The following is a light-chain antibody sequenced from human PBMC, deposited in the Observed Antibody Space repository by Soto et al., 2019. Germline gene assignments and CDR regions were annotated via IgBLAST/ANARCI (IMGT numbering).Light chain of an antibody. CDR1: QSISNS. J-gene: IGKJ2*01. CDR2: GAS. Sequence: EIVMTQSRSSLSVSPGETATLSCRASQSISNSLAWYQQKPGQAPSLLIYGASTRATGIPARFSGSGSGTEFTLTISSLQSEDSALYYCQQYNNWPPRTFGQGTKLEIK. V-gene: IGKV3-15*01. CDR3: QQYNNWPPRT.